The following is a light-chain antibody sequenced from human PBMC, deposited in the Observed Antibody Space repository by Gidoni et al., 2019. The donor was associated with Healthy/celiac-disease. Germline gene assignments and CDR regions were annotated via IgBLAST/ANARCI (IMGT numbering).Light chain of an antibody. V-gene: IGLV2-23*02. CDR2: EVS. Sequence: GQSITISCTGTSSDVGSYNLVSWYQQHPGKAPKLMLYEVSKRPSGVSNRFSGSKSGNTASLTISGLQAEDEADYYCCSYAGSSTFVVFGGGTKLTV. J-gene: IGLJ2*01. CDR1: SSDVGSYNL. CDR3: CSYAGSSTFVV.